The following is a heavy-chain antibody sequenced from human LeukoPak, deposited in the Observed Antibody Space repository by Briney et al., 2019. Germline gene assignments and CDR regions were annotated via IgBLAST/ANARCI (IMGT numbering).Heavy chain of an antibody. CDR2: IYTSGST. D-gene: IGHD3-9*01. CDR3: ARDWATWVLTGYGWFDP. V-gene: IGHV4-4*07. Sequence: SETLSLTCTVSDGSISSYYWSWIRQPAGKGLEWIGRIYTSGSTNYNPSLKSRVTMSVDTSKNQFSLKLSSVTAADTAVYYCARDWATWVLTGYGWFDPWGQGTLVTVSS. CDR1: DGSISSYY. J-gene: IGHJ5*02.